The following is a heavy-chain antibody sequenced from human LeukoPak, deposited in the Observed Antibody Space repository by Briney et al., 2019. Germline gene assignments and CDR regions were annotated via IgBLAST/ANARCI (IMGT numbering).Heavy chain of an antibody. J-gene: IGHJ4*02. CDR3: ARGHYGYLEPY. V-gene: IGHV7-4-1*02. D-gene: IGHD5-18*01. Sequence: ASVKVSCKASGYTFTNYAINWVRQAPGQGLELMGWINTNTGNPTYAQGFTGQFVFSLDTSVSTAYLQISSLKAEDTAVYYCARGHYGYLEPYWGQGTLVTVSS. CDR1: GYTFTNYA. CDR2: INTNTGNP.